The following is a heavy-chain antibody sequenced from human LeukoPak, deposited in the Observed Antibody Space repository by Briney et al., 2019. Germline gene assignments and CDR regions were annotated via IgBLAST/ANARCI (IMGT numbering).Heavy chain of an antibody. CDR3: ARASWPQAYDY. CDR2: ISYDGSNK. V-gene: IGHV3-30-3*01. Sequence: GGSLRLSCAASGFTFSSCAMHWVRQAPGKGLEWVAVISYDGSNKYYADSVKGRFTISRDNSKNTLYLQMNSLRAEDTAVYYCARASWPQAYDYWGQGTLVTVSS. CDR1: GFTFSSCA. D-gene: IGHD5-24*01. J-gene: IGHJ4*02.